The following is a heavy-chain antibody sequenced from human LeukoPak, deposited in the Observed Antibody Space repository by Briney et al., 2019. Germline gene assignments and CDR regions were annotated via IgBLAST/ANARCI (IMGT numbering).Heavy chain of an antibody. J-gene: IGHJ3*02. D-gene: IGHD3-16*01. CDR1: GGSISSYY. V-gene: IGHV4-59*08. Sequence: SETLSLTCTVSGGSISSYYWSWIRQLPGKGLEWIGYIYYSGSTNYNPSLKSRVTISVDTSKNQFSLKLSSVTAADTAVYYCARHQYYDYVWGSYRDAFDIWGQGTMVTVSS. CDR2: IYYSGST. CDR3: ARHQYYDYVWGSYRDAFDI.